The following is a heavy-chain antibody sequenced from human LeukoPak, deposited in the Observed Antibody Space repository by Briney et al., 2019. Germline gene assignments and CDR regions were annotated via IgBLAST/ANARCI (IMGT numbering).Heavy chain of an antibody. CDR2: INPNSGGT. CDR1: GYTFTAYY. J-gene: IGHJ4*02. V-gene: IGHV1-2*02. Sequence: RASVKVSCKASGYTFTAYYMHWVRQAPGQGLEWMGWINPNSGGTNYAQKFQGRVTMTRDTSISTAYMELSRLRSDDTAVYYCARGNRYCSSTSCLLFDYWGQGALVTVSS. CDR3: ARGNRYCSSTSCLLFDY. D-gene: IGHD2-2*01.